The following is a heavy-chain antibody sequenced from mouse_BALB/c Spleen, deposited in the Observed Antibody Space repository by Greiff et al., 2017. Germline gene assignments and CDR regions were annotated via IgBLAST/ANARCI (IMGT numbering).Heavy chain of an antibody. Sequence: QVHVKQSGAELAKPGASVKMSCKASGYTFTSYWMHWVKQRPGQGLEWIGYINPSTGYTEYNQKFKDKATLTADKSSSTAYMQLSSLTSEDSAVYYCARSMITTWFAYWGQGTLVTVSA. V-gene: IGHV1-7*01. J-gene: IGHJ3*01. D-gene: IGHD2-4*01. CDR1: GYTFTSYW. CDR2: INPSTGYT. CDR3: ARSMITTWFAY.